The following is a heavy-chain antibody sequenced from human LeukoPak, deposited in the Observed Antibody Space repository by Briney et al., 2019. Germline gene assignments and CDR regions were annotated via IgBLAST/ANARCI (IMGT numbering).Heavy chain of an antibody. J-gene: IGHJ6*03. D-gene: IGHD2-2*01. V-gene: IGHV3-21*01. Sequence: GGSLRLSCAASGFTFSSYNMNWVRQAPGKGLEWVSSISSTSRSYIYYADSVKGRFTISRDNAKNSLYLQMNSLRAEDTAVYYCARDGRVPAAMGYYYYYYMDVWGKGTTVTVSS. CDR2: ISSTSRSYI. CDR3: ARDGRVPAAMGYYYYYYMDV. CDR1: GFTFSSYN.